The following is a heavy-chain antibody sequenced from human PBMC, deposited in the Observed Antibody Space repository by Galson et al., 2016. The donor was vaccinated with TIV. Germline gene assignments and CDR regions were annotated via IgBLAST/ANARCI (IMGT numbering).Heavy chain of an antibody. D-gene: IGHD5-12*01. CDR2: LSGSGTRT. V-gene: IGHV3-23*01. CDR1: GFKFSNYA. CDR3: AKDYFSSGSFVDS. Sequence: SLRLSCAASGFKFSNYAMTWVRQAPGKGLEWVSALSGSGTRTYYAESVKGRFTISRDNSKNTLFLHMNSLRADDTATYFRAKDYFSSGSFVDSWGQGTLVTVSS. J-gene: IGHJ4*02.